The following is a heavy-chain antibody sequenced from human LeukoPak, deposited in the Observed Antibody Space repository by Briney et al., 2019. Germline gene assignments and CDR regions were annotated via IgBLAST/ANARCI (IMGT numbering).Heavy chain of an antibody. Sequence: ASVKVSCKASGGTFSSYAISWVRQAPGQGLEWMGWISAYTGNTNYAQKLQDRVTMTTDTSTSTAYMELRSLRSDDTALYYCARMWVLAGYYVDYWGQGTLVTVSS. D-gene: IGHD3-9*01. CDR2: ISAYTGNT. CDR3: ARMWVLAGYYVDY. CDR1: GGTFSSYA. J-gene: IGHJ4*02. V-gene: IGHV1-18*01.